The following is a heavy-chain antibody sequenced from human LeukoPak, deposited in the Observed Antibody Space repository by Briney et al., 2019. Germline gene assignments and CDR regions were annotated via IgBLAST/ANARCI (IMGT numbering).Heavy chain of an antibody. Sequence: SETLSLTCTVSGGSISSGDYYWSWIRQPPGKGLEWIGYIYYSGSTYYNPSLKSRVTISVDTSKNQFSLKLSSVTAADTAVYYCAREVKTLELLTGWFDPWGQGTLVTVSS. V-gene: IGHV4-30-4*01. J-gene: IGHJ5*02. CDR2: IYYSGST. D-gene: IGHD1-7*01. CDR3: AREVKTLELLTGWFDP. CDR1: GGSISSGDYY.